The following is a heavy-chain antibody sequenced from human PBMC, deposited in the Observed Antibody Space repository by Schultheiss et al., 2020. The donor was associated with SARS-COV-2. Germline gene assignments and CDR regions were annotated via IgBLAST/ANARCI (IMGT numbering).Heavy chain of an antibody. V-gene: IGHV5-51*01. CDR1: GYSFTSYW. J-gene: IGHJ3*02. CDR2: IYPGDSDT. Sequence: GGSLRLSCKGSGYSFTSYWIGWVRQMPGKGLEWMGIIYPGDSDTRYSPSFQGQVTISADKSISTAYLQWSSLKASDTAMYYCARPESASVVLAFDIWGQGTMVTVSS. D-gene: IGHD6-25*01. CDR3: ARPESASVVLAFDI.